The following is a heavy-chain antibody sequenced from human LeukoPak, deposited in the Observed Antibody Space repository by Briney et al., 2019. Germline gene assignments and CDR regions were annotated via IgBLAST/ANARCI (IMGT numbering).Heavy chain of an antibody. CDR2: ISYDGSNK. V-gene: IGHV3-30*04. Sequence: GGSLRLSCAASGFTFSSYAMHWVRQAPGKGLEWVAVISYDGSNKFYADSVKGRFTISRDNSKNTLYLQMNSLRAEDTAVYYCALTMIRGSYAYYFDYWGQGTLVSVSS. D-gene: IGHD3-10*01. J-gene: IGHJ4*02. CDR3: ALTMIRGSYAYYFDY. CDR1: GFTFSSYA.